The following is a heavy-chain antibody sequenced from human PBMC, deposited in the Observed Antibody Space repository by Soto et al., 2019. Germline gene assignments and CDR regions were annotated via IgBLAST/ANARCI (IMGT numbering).Heavy chain of an antibody. V-gene: IGHV3-74*01. CDR1: GFTFGSYW. CDR2: IDSDGSST. Sequence: EVQLVESGGGLVQPGGSLRVSCAASGFTFGSYWMNWVRQAPGKGVVWVSRIDSDGSSTTYADSVKGRFTTSRDNAKNTVYLQMSSLRVEDTAVYYCARGRPYGMDVWGQGTTVTVSS. CDR3: ARGRPYGMDV. J-gene: IGHJ6*02.